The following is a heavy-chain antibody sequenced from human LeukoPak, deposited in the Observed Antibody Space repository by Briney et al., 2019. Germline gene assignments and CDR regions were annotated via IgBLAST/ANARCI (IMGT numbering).Heavy chain of an antibody. D-gene: IGHD1-26*01. CDR2: IYTSGST. J-gene: IGHJ6*03. V-gene: IGHV4-59*10. Sequence: PSETLSLTCAVYGGSFGGYYWSWIRQPPGKGLEWIGRIYTSGSTNYNPSLKSRVTISVDTSKNQFSLKLSSVTAADTAVYYCARWENYYYYMDVWGKGTTVTVSS. CDR1: GGSFGGYY. CDR3: ARWENYYYYMDV.